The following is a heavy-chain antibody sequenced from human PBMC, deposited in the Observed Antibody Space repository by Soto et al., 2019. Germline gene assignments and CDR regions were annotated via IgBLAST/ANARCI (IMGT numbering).Heavy chain of an antibody. V-gene: IGHV4-59*01. CDR3: ARVVVVAAPGPNWFDP. CDR1: GGSISSYY. CDR2: IYYSGST. Sequence: SETLSLTCTVSGGSISSYYWSWIRQPPGKGLEWIGYIYYSGSTNYNPSLKSRVTISVDTSKNQFSLKLSSVTAADTAVYYCARVVVVAAPGPNWFDPWGQGTLVTVSS. J-gene: IGHJ5*02. D-gene: IGHD2-15*01.